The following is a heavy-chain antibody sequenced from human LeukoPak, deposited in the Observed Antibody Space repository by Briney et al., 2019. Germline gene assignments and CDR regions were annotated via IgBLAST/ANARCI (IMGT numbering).Heavy chain of an antibody. CDR2: ISYIGRT. CDR3: ARDLVTVTKGFDI. J-gene: IGHJ3*02. V-gene: IGHV4-59*11. D-gene: IGHD4-17*01. Sequence: PPETLSLTCAVSDDSFSSHYWTWIRQPPGKGLEWIGYISYIGRTNYNPSLKSRVTISIDTSKTQFSLKLTSVTAADTAVYYCARDLVTVTKGFDIWGQGTMVSVSS. CDR1: DDSFSSHY.